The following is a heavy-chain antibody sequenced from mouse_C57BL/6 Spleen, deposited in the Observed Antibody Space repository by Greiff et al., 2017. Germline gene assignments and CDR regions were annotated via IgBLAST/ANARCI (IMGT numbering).Heavy chain of an antibody. V-gene: IGHV1-80*01. D-gene: IGHD4-1*01. CDR2: IYPGDGDT. Sequence: VQLQQSGAELVKPGASVKISCKASGYAFSSYWMNWVKQRPGKGLEWIGQIYPGDGDTNYNGKFKGKATLTADKSSSTAYMQLSSLTSEDSAVYYCARSGTGVYYFDYWGKGTTLTVSS. J-gene: IGHJ2*01. CDR1: GYAFSSYW. CDR3: ARSGTGVYYFDY.